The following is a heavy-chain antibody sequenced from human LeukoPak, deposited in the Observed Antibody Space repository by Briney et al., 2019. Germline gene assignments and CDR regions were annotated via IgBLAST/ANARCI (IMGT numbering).Heavy chain of an antibody. V-gene: IGHV4-39*01. Sequence: PSETLSLTCSVSGGSFTRPTYYWACIRQPPGKGLEWIGSVYYSGSTSYSPSLKSRVTISVDTSKKQFSLRLSSVSAADTAIYYCERNVSAGYFDYWGQGTLVTVSS. J-gene: IGHJ4*02. CDR1: GGSFTRPTYY. CDR3: ERNVSAGYFDY. CDR2: VYYSGST. D-gene: IGHD2-8*01.